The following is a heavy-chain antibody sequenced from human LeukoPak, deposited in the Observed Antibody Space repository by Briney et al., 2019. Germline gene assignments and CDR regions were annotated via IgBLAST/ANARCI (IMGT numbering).Heavy chain of an antibody. V-gene: IGHV4-30-4*01. Sequence: SETLSLTCTVSGGSISSGDYYWSWIRQPPGKGLEWIGYIYYSGSTYYNPTLKSRVTISVDTSKNQFSLKLSSVTAADTAVYYCASYYDSSGYFYWGQGTLVTVSS. D-gene: IGHD3-22*01. CDR2: IYYSGST. CDR1: GGSISSGDYY. CDR3: ASYYDSSGYFY. J-gene: IGHJ4*02.